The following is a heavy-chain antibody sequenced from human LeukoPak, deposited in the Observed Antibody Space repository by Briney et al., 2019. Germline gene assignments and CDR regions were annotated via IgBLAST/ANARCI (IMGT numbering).Heavy chain of an antibody. Sequence: SVKVSCKASRGTFSSYAIIWVRQAPGQGLEWMGGIIPIFGTANYAQKFQGRVTISADESTSTAYMELRSLTSDDTAVYYCARFRAGVGEPYGDYWGQGTLVTVSS. CDR3: ARFRAGVGEPYGDY. D-gene: IGHD3-10*01. J-gene: IGHJ4*02. CDR2: IIPIFGTA. CDR1: RGTFSSYA. V-gene: IGHV1-69*13.